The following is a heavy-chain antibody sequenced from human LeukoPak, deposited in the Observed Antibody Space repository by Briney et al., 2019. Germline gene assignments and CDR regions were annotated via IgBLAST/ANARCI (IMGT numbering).Heavy chain of an antibody. CDR3: ARWGYSSSWDI. CDR2: ITGSSGYI. D-gene: IGHD6-13*01. J-gene: IGHJ4*02. CDR1: GFTFSTYS. V-gene: IGHV3-21*01. Sequence: GGSLRLSCSASGFTFSTYSMNWVRQAPGKGLEWVSSITGSSGYIYYTDSVKGRFTVSRDNAKNALYLQMNSLGADDTAVYYCARWGYSSSWDIWGQGTLVTVSS.